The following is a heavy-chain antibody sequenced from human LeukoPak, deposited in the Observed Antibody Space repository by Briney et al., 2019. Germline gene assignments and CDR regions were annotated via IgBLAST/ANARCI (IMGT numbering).Heavy chain of an antibody. Sequence: GKSLKISCKGSGYSFTSYWISWVRQMPGKGLEWMGRIDPSDSYTNYSPSFQGHVTISADKSISTAYLQWSSLKASDTAMYYCARQPYCSSTSCYSDYWGQGTLVTVSS. J-gene: IGHJ4*02. D-gene: IGHD2-2*01. CDR3: ARQPYCSSTSCYSDY. V-gene: IGHV5-10-1*01. CDR1: GYSFTSYW. CDR2: IDPSDSYT.